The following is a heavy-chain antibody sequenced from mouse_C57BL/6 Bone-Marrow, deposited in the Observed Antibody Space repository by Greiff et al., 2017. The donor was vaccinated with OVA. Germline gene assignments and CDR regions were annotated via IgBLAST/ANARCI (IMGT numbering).Heavy chain of an antibody. CDR3: TTDYYGSSYPWFAY. Sequence: VQLQQSGAELVRPGASVKLSCTASGFNIKDDYMHWVKQRPEQGLEWIGWIDPENGDTEYASKFQGKATITADTSSNTAYLQLSSLTSEDTAVYYGTTDYYGSSYPWFAYWGQGTLVTGSA. CDR1: GFNIKDDY. D-gene: IGHD1-1*01. CDR2: IDPENGDT. V-gene: IGHV14-4*01. J-gene: IGHJ3*01.